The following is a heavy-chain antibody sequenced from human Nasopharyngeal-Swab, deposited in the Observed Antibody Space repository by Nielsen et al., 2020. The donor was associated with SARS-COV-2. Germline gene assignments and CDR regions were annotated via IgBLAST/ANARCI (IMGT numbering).Heavy chain of an antibody. CDR1: GGTFSSYA. CDR3: ARLDGYNYCFDY. D-gene: IGHD5-24*01. V-gene: IGHV1-69*06. Sequence: SVNVSYKASGGTFSSYAISWVRQAPGQGLEWMGGIIPIFGTANYAQKFQGRVTIPADKSTSTAYMELSSLRSEDTAVYYCARLDGYNYCFDYWGQGTLVTVSS. CDR2: IIPIFGTA. J-gene: IGHJ4*02.